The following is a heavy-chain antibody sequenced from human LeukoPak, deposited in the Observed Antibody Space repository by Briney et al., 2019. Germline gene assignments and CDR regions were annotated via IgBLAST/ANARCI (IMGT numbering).Heavy chain of an antibody. CDR2: IIPILGIA. V-gene: IGHV1-69*04. Sequence: SVKVSCKASGGTFSSYAISWVRQAPGQGLEWMGRIIPILGIANYAQEFQGRVTITADKSTSTAYMELSSLRSEDTAVYYCARPYCSGGSCQYYYYYGMDVWGQGTTVTVSS. D-gene: IGHD2-15*01. CDR1: GGTFSSYA. J-gene: IGHJ6*02. CDR3: ARPYCSGGSCQYYYYYGMDV.